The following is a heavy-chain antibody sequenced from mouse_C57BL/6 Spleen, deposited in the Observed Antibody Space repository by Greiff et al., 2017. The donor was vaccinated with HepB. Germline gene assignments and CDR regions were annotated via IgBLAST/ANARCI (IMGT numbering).Heavy chain of an antibody. D-gene: IGHD1-3*01. J-gene: IGHJ4*01. CDR2: INPSNGGT. V-gene: IGHV1-53*01. Sequence: QVQLQQPGTELVKPGASVKLSCKASGYTFTSYWMHWVKQRPGQGLEWIGNINPSNGGTNYNEKFKSKATLTVDKSSSTAYMQLSSLTSEDSAVYYGARSGRGTYYAMDYWGQGTSVTVSS. CDR1: GYTFTSYW. CDR3: ARSGRGTYYAMDY.